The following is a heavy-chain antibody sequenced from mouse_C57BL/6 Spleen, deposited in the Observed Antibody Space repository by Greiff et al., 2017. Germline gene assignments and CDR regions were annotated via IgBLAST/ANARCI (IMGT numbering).Heavy chain of an antibody. CDR1: GFNIKGDY. J-gene: IGHJ4*01. CDR2: IDPENGDT. Sequence: EVQLQQSGAELVRPGASVKLSCTASGFNIKGDYMHWVKQRPEQGLEWIGWIDPENGDTEYASKFQGKATITADTSSNTAYLQLSILTSEDTAVYYCTRSNPYYAMDYWGQGTSVTVSS. CDR3: TRSNPYYAMDY. D-gene: IGHD2-5*01. V-gene: IGHV14-4*01.